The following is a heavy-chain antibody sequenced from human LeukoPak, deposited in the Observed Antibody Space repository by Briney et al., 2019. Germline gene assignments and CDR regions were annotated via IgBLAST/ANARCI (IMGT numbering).Heavy chain of an antibody. CDR1: GGSISSGGYY. CDR3: ARDKLYSYLDY. V-gene: IGHV4-31*03. Sequence: PSETLSLTCTVSGGSISSGGYYWSWIRQHPGKGLEWIGYIYYSGSTYYNPSLKCRVTISVDTSKNQFSLKLSSVTAADTAVYYCARDKLYSYLDYWGQGTLVTVSS. J-gene: IGHJ4*02. CDR2: IYYSGST. D-gene: IGHD5-18*01.